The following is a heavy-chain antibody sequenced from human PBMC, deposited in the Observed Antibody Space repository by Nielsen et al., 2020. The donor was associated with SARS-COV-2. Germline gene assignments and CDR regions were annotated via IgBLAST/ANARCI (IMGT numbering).Heavy chain of an antibody. V-gene: IGHV3-49*04. CDR1: GFTFGDYT. D-gene: IGHD6-13*01. CDR3: ARRQTSTWYPFDC. CDR2: IRRKAYGGTA. Sequence: GESLKISCKASGFTFGDYTLSWVRQAPGKGLEWVGFIRRKAYGGTAEYAASVKGRFTITRDDSESIAYLQMNSLKSEDTAVYYCARRQTSTWYPFDCWGQGTLVTVSA. J-gene: IGHJ4*02.